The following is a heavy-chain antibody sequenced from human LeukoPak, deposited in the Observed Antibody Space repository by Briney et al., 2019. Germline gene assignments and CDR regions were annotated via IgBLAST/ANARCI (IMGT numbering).Heavy chain of an antibody. V-gene: IGHV1-69*05. D-gene: IGHD3-22*01. Sequence: GASVKVSCKASGGTFSIYAISWVRQAPGQGLEWMGVIIPIFGTANYAQKFQGRVTITTDESTSTAYMELSSLRSEDTAVYYCTRGPSMILYYYYMDVWGKGTTVTVSS. J-gene: IGHJ6*03. CDR2: IIPIFGTA. CDR3: TRGPSMILYYYYMDV. CDR1: GGTFSIYA.